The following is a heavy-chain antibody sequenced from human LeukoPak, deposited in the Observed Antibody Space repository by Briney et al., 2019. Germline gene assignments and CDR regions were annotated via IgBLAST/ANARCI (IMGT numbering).Heavy chain of an antibody. J-gene: IGHJ4*02. CDR2: ISFDGNNR. V-gene: IGHV3-30*04. D-gene: IGHD6-19*01. Sequence: GGSLRLSCAASGFTFSTYSMHWVRQAPGKGLEWVALISFDGNNRYYADSVKGRFTISRDNSNNTLYLQMNSLRAEDTAVFYCARGRGIAVTGVDYWGQGTLVTVSS. CDR3: ARGRGIAVTGVDY. CDR1: GFTFSTYS.